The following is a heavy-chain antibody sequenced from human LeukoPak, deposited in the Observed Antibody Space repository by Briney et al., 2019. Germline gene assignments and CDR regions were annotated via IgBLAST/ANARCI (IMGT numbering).Heavy chain of an antibody. Sequence: PGGSLRLSCAASGFTFSSYEMNWVRQAPGKGLEWVSYISSSGSTIYYADSVKGRFTISRDNAKNTLYLQMNSLRAEDTAVYYCARDYSGAVDYWGQGTLVTASS. J-gene: IGHJ4*02. CDR2: ISSSGSTI. V-gene: IGHV3-48*03. CDR1: GFTFSSYE. D-gene: IGHD3-3*01. CDR3: ARDYSGAVDY.